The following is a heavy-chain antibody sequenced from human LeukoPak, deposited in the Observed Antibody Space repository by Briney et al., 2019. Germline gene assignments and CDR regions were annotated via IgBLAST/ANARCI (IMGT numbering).Heavy chain of an antibody. J-gene: IGHJ3*02. CDR1: GGSFSGYY. CDR2: IYTSGST. V-gene: IGHV4-4*07. D-gene: IGHD3-16*02. Sequence: PSETLSLTCAVYGGSFSGYYWSWIRQPAGKGLEWIGRIYTSGSTNYNPSLKSRVTISVDTSKNQFSLKLSSVTAADTAVYYCARERLGELSLSSSAFDIWGQGTMVTVSS. CDR3: ARERLGELSLSSSAFDI.